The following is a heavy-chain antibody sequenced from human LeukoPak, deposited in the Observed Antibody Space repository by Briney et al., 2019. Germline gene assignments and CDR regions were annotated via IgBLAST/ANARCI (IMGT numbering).Heavy chain of an antibody. D-gene: IGHD3-3*01. CDR3: AREGSDFWSGYLNWFDP. Sequence: TGGSLRLSCAASGFTFSSYWMSWVRQAPGKGLEWVANIKQDGSEKYYVDSVKGRFAISRDNAKNSLYLQMNSLRAEDTAVYYCAREGSDFWSGYLNWFDPWGQETLVTVSS. V-gene: IGHV3-7*01. J-gene: IGHJ5*02. CDR2: IKQDGSEK. CDR1: GFTFSSYW.